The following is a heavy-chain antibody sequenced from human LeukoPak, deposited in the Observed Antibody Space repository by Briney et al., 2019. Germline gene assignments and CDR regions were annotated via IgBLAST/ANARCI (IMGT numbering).Heavy chain of an antibody. J-gene: IGHJ1*01. V-gene: IGHV4-59*01. CDR2: IYYSGST. Sequence: SETLSLTCTVSGGSISSYYWSWIRQPPGKGLEWIGYIYYSGSTNYNPSLKSRATISVDTSKNQFSLKLSSVTAADTAVYYCARDTSEYFHHWGQGTLVTVSS. CDR1: GGSISSYY. CDR3: ARDTSEYFHH.